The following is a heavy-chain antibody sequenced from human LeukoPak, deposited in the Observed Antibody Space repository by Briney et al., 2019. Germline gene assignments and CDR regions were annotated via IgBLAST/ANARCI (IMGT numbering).Heavy chain of an antibody. J-gene: IGHJ4*02. V-gene: IGHV4-31*03. CDR3: AAADYYDSSGYYYYFDY. D-gene: IGHD3-22*01. Sequence: SQILSLTCTVSGGSISSGGYYWSWIRQHPGKGLEWIGYIYYSGSTYYNPSLKSRVTISVDTSKNQFSLKLSSVTAADTAVYYCAAADYYDSSGYYYYFDYWGQGTLVTVSS. CDR1: GGSISSGGYY. CDR2: IYYSGST.